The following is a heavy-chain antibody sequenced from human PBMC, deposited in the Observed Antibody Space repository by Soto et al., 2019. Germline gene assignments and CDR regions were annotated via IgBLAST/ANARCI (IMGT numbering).Heavy chain of an antibody. V-gene: IGHV1-2*02. Sequence: ASVKVSCKASGYTFTGHYIHWVRQAPEQGPEWMGEIGPESGATRYAQKFQGRVTMTRDMSITTVYMELNNLTAADTAVYYCARGGVVVVSYALDAWGKGTTVTVSS. D-gene: IGHD2-21*01. CDR2: IGPESGAT. CDR1: GYTFTGHY. CDR3: ARGGVVVVSYALDA. J-gene: IGHJ6*04.